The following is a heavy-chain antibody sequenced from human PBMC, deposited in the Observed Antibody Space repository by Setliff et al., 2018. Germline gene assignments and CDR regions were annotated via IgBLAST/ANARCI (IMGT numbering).Heavy chain of an antibody. J-gene: IGHJ4*02. CDR2: IKNKGYGETT. V-gene: IGHV3-49*04. CDR3: TRASSIAVAGSSI. D-gene: IGHD6-19*01. Sequence: GGSLRLSCTASGFAFGDYAMSWVRQAPGKGLEWIGLIKNKGYGETTEFAASVKGRFTISRDDSKSIAYLHMSSLKTEDTAVYYCTRASSIAVAGSSIWGQGTLVTAPQ. CDR1: GFAFGDYA.